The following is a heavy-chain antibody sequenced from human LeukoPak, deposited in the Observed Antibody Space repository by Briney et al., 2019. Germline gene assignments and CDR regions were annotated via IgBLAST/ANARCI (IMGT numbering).Heavy chain of an antibody. CDR1: GFTFSSYA. Sequence: GGSLRLSCAASGFTFSSYAMHWVRQAPGKGLEWVAVISYDGSNKYYADSVKGRFTISRDNSKNTLYLQMNSLRAEDTAVYYCAREIGDPNPFDYWGQGTLVTVSS. CDR3: AREIGDPNPFDY. J-gene: IGHJ4*02. V-gene: IGHV3-30-3*01. CDR2: ISYDGSNK. D-gene: IGHD4-17*01.